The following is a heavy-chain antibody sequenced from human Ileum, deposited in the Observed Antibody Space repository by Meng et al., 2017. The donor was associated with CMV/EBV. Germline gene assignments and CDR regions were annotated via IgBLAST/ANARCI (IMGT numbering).Heavy chain of an antibody. Sequence: GGSLRLSCAASGFTFSSYSMTWVRQAPGKGREWVSSISSSSSYIYYADSEKGRFTISRDNAKNSMFLQMNSLRAEDTAVYYCARDARVVVPVPDYYGMDVWGQGTTVTVSS. CDR3: ARDARVVVPVPDYYGMDV. V-gene: IGHV3-21*01. CDR1: GFTFSSYS. CDR2: ISSSSSYI. D-gene: IGHD2-2*01. J-gene: IGHJ6*02.